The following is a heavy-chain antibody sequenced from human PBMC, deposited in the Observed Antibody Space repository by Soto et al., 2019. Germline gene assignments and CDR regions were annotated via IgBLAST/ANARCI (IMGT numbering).Heavy chain of an antibody. CDR1: GFTFSNYW. J-gene: IGHJ6*02. CDR2: INGDGSST. CDR3: ARGLRNYYAMDV. Sequence: DVQLVEFGGGLVQPGGSLRLSCAASGFTFSNYWMHWVRQAPGKGLVWVSRINGDGSSTFYADSVRGRFTVSRDNARDTLFLQINSLRAEDTAVYFCARGLRNYYAMDVWGQGTTVTVSS. V-gene: IGHV3-74*01.